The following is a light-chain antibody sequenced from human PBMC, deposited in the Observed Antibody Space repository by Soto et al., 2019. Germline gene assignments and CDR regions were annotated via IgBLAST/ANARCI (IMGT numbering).Light chain of an antibody. J-gene: IGLJ3*02. CDR2: EVR. CDR3: SSFTSSNTWV. CDR1: SSDVGGYNY. V-gene: IGLV2-14*01. Sequence: QSVLTQPASVSGSPGQSITISCTGTSSDVGGYNYVSWYQQHPGKAPKLMIYEVRNRPSGVSNRFSGSKSGNTASLTISGLQADDEADYYCSSFTSSNTWVFGGGTKLTVL.